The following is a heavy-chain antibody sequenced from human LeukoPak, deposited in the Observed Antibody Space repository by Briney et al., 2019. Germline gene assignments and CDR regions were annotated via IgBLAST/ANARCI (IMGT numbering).Heavy chain of an antibody. V-gene: IGHV4-39*07. CDR2: INYSGST. Sequence: SETLSLTCTVSGDSISSSSYYWAWIRQPPGKRPEWIASINYSGSTYYNLFLKSRVTISIDTSKNQFSLKLSSVTAADTAVYYCARPLRYFDWLFGRGQMSDAFDIWGQGTMVTVSS. CDR1: GDSISSSSYY. J-gene: IGHJ3*02. CDR3: ARPLRYFDWLFGRGQMSDAFDI. D-gene: IGHD3-9*01.